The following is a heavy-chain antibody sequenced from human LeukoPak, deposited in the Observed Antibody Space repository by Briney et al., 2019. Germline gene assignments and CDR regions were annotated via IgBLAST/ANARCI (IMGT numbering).Heavy chain of an antibody. Sequence: SETLSLTCTVSGGSISSNSYYWGWIRQPPGKGLEWIGSIYYSGSTYYNPSHKSRVTISVDTSKNQFSLKLSSVTAADTAVYYCARPSGGGGYSSYFDYWGQGTLVTVSS. CDR3: ARPSGGGGYSSYFDY. CDR2: IYYSGST. CDR1: GGSISSNSYY. J-gene: IGHJ4*02. V-gene: IGHV4-39*01. D-gene: IGHD3-16*01.